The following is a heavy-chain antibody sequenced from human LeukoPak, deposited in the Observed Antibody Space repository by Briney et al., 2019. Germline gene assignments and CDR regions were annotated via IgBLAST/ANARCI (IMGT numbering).Heavy chain of an antibody. V-gene: IGHV1-2*02. CDR1: GYTFTGQY. Sequence: ASVKVSCKASGYTFTGQYIHWVRQAPGRGLEWMGWINPNTGDTNLAQKFQGRVTMSRDTSASTAYMELSSLRSEDMAVYYCARARGVGYCSGGSCYPNWFDPWGQGTLVTVSS. D-gene: IGHD2-15*01. CDR2: INPNTGDT. J-gene: IGHJ5*02. CDR3: ARARGVGYCSGGSCYPNWFDP.